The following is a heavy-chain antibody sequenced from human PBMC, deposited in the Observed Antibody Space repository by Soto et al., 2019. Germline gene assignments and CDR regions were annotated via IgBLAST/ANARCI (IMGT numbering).Heavy chain of an antibody. D-gene: IGHD2-2*01. CDR2: ISYDGSKK. V-gene: IGHV3-30*18. Sequence: QVQLVQSGGGVVQPGRSLRLSCAASGFTLGSYGVHWVRKAPGKGLEWVAVISYDGSKKYYAASVKGRFTISRDNSRSTLYLQMDSLRAEDTAVYYCAKDLDVVLPGVVFGGSYGMDVWGQGTTVTVSS. CDR3: AKDLDVVLPGVVFGGSYGMDV. CDR1: GFTLGSYG. J-gene: IGHJ6*02.